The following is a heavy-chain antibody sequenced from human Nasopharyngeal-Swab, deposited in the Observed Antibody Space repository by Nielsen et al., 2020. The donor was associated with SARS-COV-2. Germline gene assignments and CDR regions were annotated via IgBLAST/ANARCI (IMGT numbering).Heavy chain of an antibody. CDR2: FKYGGSS. CDR1: GGSFSNYY. V-gene: IGHV4-34*01. J-gene: IGHJ5*02. Sequence: SETLSLTCAVFGGSFSNYYWTWIRQPPGKELEWIGEFKYGGSSNYNPSLKSRVTMSLDTSKNQFSLELSSVTAADTAVYYCARGAPSSYCFDPWGQGTLVTVSS. CDR3: ARGAPSSYCFDP.